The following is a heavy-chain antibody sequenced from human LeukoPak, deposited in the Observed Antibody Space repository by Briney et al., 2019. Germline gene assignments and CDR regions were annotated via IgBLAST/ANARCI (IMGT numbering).Heavy chain of an antibody. J-gene: IGHJ5*02. CDR2: IYYSGST. CDR3: ARGHPAERVGSSWFDP. Sequence: ASETLSLTCTVSGGSINSYYWSWIRQPPGKGLEWIGYIYYSGSTDYNPSLKSRVTISVDTSKNQFSLKLSSVTAADTAVYYCARGHPAERVGSSWFDPWGQGTLVTVSS. V-gene: IGHV4-59*08. CDR1: GGSINSYY. D-gene: IGHD3-10*01.